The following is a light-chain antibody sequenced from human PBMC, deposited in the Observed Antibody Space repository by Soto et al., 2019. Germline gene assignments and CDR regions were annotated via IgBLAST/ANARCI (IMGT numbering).Light chain of an antibody. CDR2: GAS. J-gene: IGKJ1*01. CDR1: QSVSSR. V-gene: IGKV3-20*01. Sequence: EIVMTQSPATLSVSPGERATLSCRASQSVSSRLAWYQQKRGQAPRLLIYGASSRATGIPDRFSGSGSGTDFTLTISRLEPEDFAVYYCQQYGSSSWTFGQRTKVAIK. CDR3: QQYGSSSWT.